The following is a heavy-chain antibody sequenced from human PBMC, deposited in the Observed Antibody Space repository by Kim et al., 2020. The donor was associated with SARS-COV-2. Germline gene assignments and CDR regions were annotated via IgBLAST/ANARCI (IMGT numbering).Heavy chain of an antibody. V-gene: IGHV3-33*06. CDR2: IWYDGSNK. CDR3: AKTRQAYYYYGMDV. Sequence: GGSLRLSCAASGFTFSSYGMHWVRQAPGKGLEWVAVIWYDGSNKYYADSVKGRFTISRDNSKNTLYLQMNSLRAEDTAVYYCAKTRQAYYYYGMDVWGQGTTVTVSS. J-gene: IGHJ6*02. CDR1: GFTFSSYG.